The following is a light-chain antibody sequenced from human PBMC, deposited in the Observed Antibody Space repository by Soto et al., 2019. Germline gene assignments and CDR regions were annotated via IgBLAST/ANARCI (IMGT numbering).Light chain of an antibody. CDR1: QSVSSY. CDR2: DAS. Sequence: EIVLTQSPATLSLSPGEIATLSCRASQSVSSYLAWYQQKPGQAPRLLIYDASNRATGIPARFSGSGSGTEFTLTISSLEPEDFAVYYCQQRSNWPWTFGQGTKVDIK. CDR3: QQRSNWPWT. J-gene: IGKJ1*01. V-gene: IGKV3-11*01.